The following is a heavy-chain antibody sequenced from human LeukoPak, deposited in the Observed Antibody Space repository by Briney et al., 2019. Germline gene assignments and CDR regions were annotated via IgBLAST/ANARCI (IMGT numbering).Heavy chain of an antibody. V-gene: IGHV1-2*06. CDR2: INPNSGGT. D-gene: IGHD3-10*01. Sequence: ASVKVSCKASGYTFTGYYMHWVRQAPGQGLEWMGRINPNSGGTNYAQKFQGRVTMTRDTSISTAYMELSRLRSDDTAVYYCARRFRGSGSTYYFDHWGQGTLVTVSS. J-gene: IGHJ4*02. CDR3: ARRFRGSGSTYYFDH. CDR1: GYTFTGYY.